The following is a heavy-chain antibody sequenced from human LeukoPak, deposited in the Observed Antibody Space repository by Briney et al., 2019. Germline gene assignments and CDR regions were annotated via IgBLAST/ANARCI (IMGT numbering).Heavy chain of an antibody. D-gene: IGHD2-15*01. Sequence: GASVKVSCNPSGYTFTSFGISRVRQAPGQGLEWMGWIGAYNGDTNYAQKFQGRVTMTTDTSTSTAYMDLRSLRSDDTAVYYCTRDHCRGDNCPSFDYWGQGTLVTVSS. J-gene: IGHJ4*02. CDR1: GYTFTSFG. CDR2: IGAYNGDT. V-gene: IGHV1-18*04. CDR3: TRDHCRGDNCPSFDY.